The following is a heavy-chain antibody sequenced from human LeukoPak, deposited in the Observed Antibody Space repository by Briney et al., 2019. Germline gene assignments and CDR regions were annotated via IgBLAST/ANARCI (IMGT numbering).Heavy chain of an antibody. CDR2: IYHSGST. CDR1: GGSISSGGYS. Sequence: PSETLSLTCAVSGGSISSGGYSWGWIRQPPGKGLEWIGYIYHSGSTYYNPSLKSRVTISVDRSKNQFSLKLSSVTAADTAVYYCARGGNGGNLAFDYWGQGTLVTVSS. J-gene: IGHJ4*02. D-gene: IGHD4-23*01. V-gene: IGHV4-30-2*01. CDR3: ARGGNGGNLAFDY.